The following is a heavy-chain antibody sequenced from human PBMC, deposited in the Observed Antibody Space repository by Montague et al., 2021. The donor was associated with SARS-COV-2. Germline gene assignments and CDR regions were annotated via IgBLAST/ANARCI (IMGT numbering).Heavy chain of an antibody. D-gene: IGHD2-2*01. J-gene: IGHJ4*01. Sequence: SETLSLTCTVSGDSISSYYWTWIRQPPGRGLEWIGYAFQSGYSNSNRSLKGRVTISVDTSRNQFYLKLSSVTAADTAVYYCARESATAQYLEDWGHGALVTVSS. V-gene: IGHV4-59*01. CDR1: GDSISSYY. CDR3: ARESATAQYLED. CDR2: AFQSGYS.